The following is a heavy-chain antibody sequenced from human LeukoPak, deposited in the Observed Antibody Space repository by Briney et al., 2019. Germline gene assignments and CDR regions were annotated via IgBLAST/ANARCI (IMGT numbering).Heavy chain of an antibody. J-gene: IGHJ5*02. CDR2: IYYSGST. CDR1: GGSISSGSYY. Sequence: SETLSLTCTVSGGSISSGSYYWSWIRQPPGKGLEWIGYIYYSGSTNYNPSLKSRVTISVDTSKNQFSLKLSSVTAADTAVYYCARGLRDYYGSGSHLGWFDPWGQGTLVTVSS. D-gene: IGHD3-10*01. V-gene: IGHV4-61*01. CDR3: ARGLRDYYGSGSHLGWFDP.